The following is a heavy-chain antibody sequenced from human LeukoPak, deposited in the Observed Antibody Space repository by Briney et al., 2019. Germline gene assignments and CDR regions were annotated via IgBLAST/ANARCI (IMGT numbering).Heavy chain of an antibody. Sequence: PGGSLRLSCAASGFTFSSYGMHWVRQAPGKGLEWVAVIWYDGSNKYYADSVKGRFTISRDNSKNTLYLQMNSLRAEDTAVYYCAKDRAHYSSGWGGFFDYWGQGTLVTVSS. J-gene: IGHJ4*02. CDR3: AKDRAHYSSGWGGFFDY. CDR2: IWYDGSNK. CDR1: GFTFSSYG. V-gene: IGHV3-33*06. D-gene: IGHD6-19*01.